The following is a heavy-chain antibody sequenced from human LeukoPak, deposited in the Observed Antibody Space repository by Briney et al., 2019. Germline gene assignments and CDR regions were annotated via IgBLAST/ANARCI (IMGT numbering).Heavy chain of an antibody. Sequence: GGSLRLSCAASGFTFSDYYMSWIRQAPGKGLEWVSYISSSSSYTNYADSVKGRFTISRDNAKNSLYLQMNSLRAEDTAVYYCARDSKAGYDISTEYGMDVWGQGTTVTVSS. J-gene: IGHJ6*02. CDR2: ISSSSSYT. V-gene: IGHV3-11*06. CDR1: GFTFSDYY. D-gene: IGHD3-9*01. CDR3: ARDSKAGYDISTEYGMDV.